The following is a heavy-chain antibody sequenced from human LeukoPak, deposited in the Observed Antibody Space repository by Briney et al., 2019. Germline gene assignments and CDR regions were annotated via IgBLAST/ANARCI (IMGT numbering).Heavy chain of an antibody. Sequence: GGSLRLSCAASGFTFSSYWMSWVRQAPGKGLEWVANIKQDGSEKYYVDSVKGRFTISRDNAKNSLYLQMNSLRAEDTAVYYCARDKVEWTYYYDSSGYQGYFDYWGQGTLVTVSS. J-gene: IGHJ4*02. CDR2: IKQDGSEK. CDR1: GFTFSSYW. D-gene: IGHD3-22*01. V-gene: IGHV3-7*01. CDR3: ARDKVEWTYYYDSSGYQGYFDY.